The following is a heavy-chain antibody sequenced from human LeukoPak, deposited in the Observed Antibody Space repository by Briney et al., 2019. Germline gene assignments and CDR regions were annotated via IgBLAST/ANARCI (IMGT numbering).Heavy chain of an antibody. Sequence: KTGGSLRLSCEAPGFIIKNHWMTWVRQPPGKGLEWVANINQDGSEKFYVDSVKGRFTTSRDNSKNSLFLQLNSLRAEDTAVYYCARVWQYYYDYSAFDIWGQGTMVTVS. CDR2: INQDGSEK. J-gene: IGHJ3*02. V-gene: IGHV3-7*01. CDR1: GFIIKNHW. CDR3: ARVWQYYYDYSAFDI. D-gene: IGHD3-16*01.